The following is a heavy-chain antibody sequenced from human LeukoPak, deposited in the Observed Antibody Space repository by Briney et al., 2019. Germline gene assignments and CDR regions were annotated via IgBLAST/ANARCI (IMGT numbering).Heavy chain of an antibody. CDR3: ARDRGGGGTAFDI. Sequence: GVLRLSCAASGFTFSSYSMNWVRQAPGKGLEWVSSISSSSSYIYYADSVKGRFTISRDNAKNSLYLQMNSLRAEDTAVYYCARDRGGGGTAFDIWGQGTMVTVSS. CDR1: GFTFSSYS. V-gene: IGHV3-21*01. CDR2: ISSSSSYI. D-gene: IGHD2-15*01. J-gene: IGHJ3*02.